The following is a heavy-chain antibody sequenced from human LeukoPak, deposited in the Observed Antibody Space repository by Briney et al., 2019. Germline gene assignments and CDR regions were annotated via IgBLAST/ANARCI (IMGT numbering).Heavy chain of an antibody. D-gene: IGHD6-13*01. CDR3: AKKAAASAADY. CDR2: IYHSGST. Sequence: SGTLSLTCAVSGCSSSRGNWWSWVRQPPGKGPEWIGEIYHSGSTNYNPSLKSRVTISVDTSKNQFSLKLSSVTAADTAVYYCAKKAAASAADYWGQGTLVTVSS. CDR1: GCSSSRGNW. V-gene: IGHV4-4*02. J-gene: IGHJ4*02.